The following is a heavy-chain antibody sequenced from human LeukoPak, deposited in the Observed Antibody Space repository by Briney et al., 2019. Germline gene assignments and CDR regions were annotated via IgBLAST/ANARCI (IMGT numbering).Heavy chain of an antibody. V-gene: IGHV3-23*01. CDR2: ISASGGST. Sequence: GGSLRLSCAASGFTFSSYAMSWVRQAPGKGLEWVSLISASGGSTYYADSVKGRFTISRDNSKNAVYLQMNSLRAEDTALYYCAKDIQGANWGQGTLVTVSS. J-gene: IGHJ4*02. CDR3: AKDIQGAN. D-gene: IGHD5-18*01. CDR1: GFTFSSYA.